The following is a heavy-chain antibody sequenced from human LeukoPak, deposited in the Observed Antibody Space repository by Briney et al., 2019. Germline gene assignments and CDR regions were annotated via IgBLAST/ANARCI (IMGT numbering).Heavy chain of an antibody. CDR2: ISNSGST. CDR3: AKDRGPVGATIFDY. CDR1: GFTFSDYY. Sequence: PGGSLRLSCAASGFTFSDYYMSWIRQAPGKGLEWVSYISNSGSTYYADSVKGRFTISRDNSKNTLYLQMNSLRAEDTAVYYCAKDRGPVGATIFDYWGQGTLVTVSS. D-gene: IGHD1-26*01. V-gene: IGHV3-11*01. J-gene: IGHJ4*02.